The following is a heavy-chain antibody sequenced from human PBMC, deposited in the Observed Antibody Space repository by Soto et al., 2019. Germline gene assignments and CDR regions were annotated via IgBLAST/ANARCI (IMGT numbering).Heavy chain of an antibody. J-gene: IGHJ6*02. CDR2: IYHRGST. Sequence: QVQLQESGPGLVKPSGTLSLTCAVSGGSISSSNWWSWVRQPPGKGLEWIGEIYHRGSTNYNPSLESRGTRSVAKSKNQCSLKLSSVTAADTAVYYCARVSGSYYYGMDVWGQGTTVTVSS. CDR3: ARVSGSYYYGMDV. V-gene: IGHV4-4*02. CDR1: GGSISSSNW. D-gene: IGHD1-26*01.